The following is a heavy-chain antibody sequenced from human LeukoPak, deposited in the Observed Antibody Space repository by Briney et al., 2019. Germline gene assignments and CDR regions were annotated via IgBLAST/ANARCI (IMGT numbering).Heavy chain of an antibody. CDR3: ARWGDGCSSTSCYIFRFYDAFDI. D-gene: IGHD2-2*02. Sequence: SETLSLTCTVSGGSISSSSYYWGWIRQPPGKGLEWIGSIYYSGSTYYNPSLKSRVTISVDTSKNQFSLKLSSVTAADTAVYYCARWGDGCSSTSCYIFRFYDAFDIWGQGTMVTVSS. V-gene: IGHV4-39*07. CDR1: GGSISSSSYY. CDR2: IYYSGST. J-gene: IGHJ3*02.